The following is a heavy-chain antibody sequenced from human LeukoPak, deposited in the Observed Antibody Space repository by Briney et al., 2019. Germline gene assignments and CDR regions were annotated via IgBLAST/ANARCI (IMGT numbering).Heavy chain of an antibody. Sequence: PGESLRLSCAASGFTVSSNYMSWVRQAPGKGLEWVSVIYSGGSTYYADSVKGRFTISRDNSKNTLYLQMNSLRAEDTAVYYCARVEDDYGDYVDYWGQGTLVTVSS. CDR3: ARVEDDYGDYVDY. CDR2: IYSGGST. J-gene: IGHJ4*02. D-gene: IGHD4-17*01. CDR1: GFTVSSNY. V-gene: IGHV3-53*01.